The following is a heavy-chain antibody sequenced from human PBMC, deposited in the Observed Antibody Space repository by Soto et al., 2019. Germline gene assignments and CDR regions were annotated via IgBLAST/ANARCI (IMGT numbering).Heavy chain of an antibody. Sequence: QVQLVQSGAEVKKPGASVKVSCKASGYTFTSYGISWVRQAPGQGLEWMGWISAYNGNTNYAQKLQGRVTMTTDTPTSTAYMQLRSLRSDDTAVYYCASDHPYYGSVSYRYYYYGMDVWGQGTTVTVSS. CDR1: GYTFTSYG. D-gene: IGHD3-10*01. J-gene: IGHJ6*02. V-gene: IGHV1-18*01. CDR3: ASDHPYYGSVSYRYYYYGMDV. CDR2: ISAYNGNT.